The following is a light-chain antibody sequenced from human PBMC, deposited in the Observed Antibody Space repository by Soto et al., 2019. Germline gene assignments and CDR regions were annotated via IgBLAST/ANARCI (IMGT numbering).Light chain of an antibody. CDR3: QQYDTSPPTYT. Sequence: EIVLTQSPGTLSLSPGQRATLSCRTSQSVSSNFLAWYQHKPGQAPRLLIHGASYRATGIPDRFSGSGSGTDFTLTITRLEPEDFAVYYCQQYDTSPPTYTFGLGTKVEI. CDR2: GAS. V-gene: IGKV3-20*01. J-gene: IGKJ2*01. CDR1: QSVSSNF.